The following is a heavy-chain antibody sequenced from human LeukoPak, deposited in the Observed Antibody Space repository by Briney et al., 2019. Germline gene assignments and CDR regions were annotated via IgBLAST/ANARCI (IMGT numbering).Heavy chain of an antibody. J-gene: IGHJ4*02. CDR1: GGSISSSSYY. Sequence: SETLSLTCTVSGGSISSSSYYWGWIRQPPGKGLEWIGSIYYSGSTYYNPSLKSRVTISVDTSKNQFSLKLSSVTAADTAVSYCARRPLDSSSWYRDQADYWGQGTLVTVSS. D-gene: IGHD6-13*01. CDR3: ARRPLDSSSWYRDQADY. V-gene: IGHV4-39*01. CDR2: IYYSGST.